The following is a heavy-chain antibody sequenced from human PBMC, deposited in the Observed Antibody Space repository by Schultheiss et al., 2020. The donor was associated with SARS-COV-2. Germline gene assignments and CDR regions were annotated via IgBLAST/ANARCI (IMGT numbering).Heavy chain of an antibody. D-gene: IGHD6-13*01. V-gene: IGHV1-2*02. J-gene: IGHJ6*02. CDR3: AREFKLGSSWSWDYYGMDV. CDR1: GYTFTGYY. CDR2: INPNSGGT. Sequence: ASVKVSCKASGYTFTGYYMHWVRQAPGQGLEWMGWINPNSGGTNYAQKFQGRVTMTRDTSISTAYMELSRLRSEDTAVYYCAREFKLGSSWSWDYYGMDVWGQGTTVTVSS.